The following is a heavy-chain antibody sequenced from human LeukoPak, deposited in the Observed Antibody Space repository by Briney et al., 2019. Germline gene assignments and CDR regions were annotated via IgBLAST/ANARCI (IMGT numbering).Heavy chain of an antibody. CDR3: ARYGDYVDYFDY. CDR1: GGSISSGDYC. J-gene: IGHJ4*02. Sequence: SETLSLTCTVSGGSISSGDYCWSWIRQPPGKGLEWIGYIYYSGSTYYNPSLKSRVTISVDTSRNQFSLKLSSVTAADTAVYYCARYGDYVDYFDYWGQGTLVTVSS. CDR2: IYYSGST. D-gene: IGHD4-17*01. V-gene: IGHV4-30-4*01.